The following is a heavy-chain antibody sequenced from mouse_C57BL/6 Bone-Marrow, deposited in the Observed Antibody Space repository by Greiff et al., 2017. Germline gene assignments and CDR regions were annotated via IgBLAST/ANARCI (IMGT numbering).Heavy chain of an antibody. CDR1: GYTFTDYY. CDR3: ERWDSSPWYFDV. Sequence: QVQLKESGPELVKPGASVKISCKASGYTFTDYYINWVKQRPGQGLEWIGWIFPGSGSTYYNEKFKGKATLTVDKSSSTAYMFLSSLTSEDSAVYFCERWDSSPWYFDVWGTGTTVTVSS. CDR2: IFPGSGST. D-gene: IGHD1-1*01. V-gene: IGHV1-75*01. J-gene: IGHJ1*03.